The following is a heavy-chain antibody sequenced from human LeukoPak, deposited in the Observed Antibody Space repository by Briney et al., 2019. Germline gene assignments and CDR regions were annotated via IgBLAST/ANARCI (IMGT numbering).Heavy chain of an antibody. V-gene: IGHV3-64*05. Sequence: GGSLRLSCSASGFPFSSYAMHWLRQAPGKGLEYVSAISSSGGTTYYADSVKGRFTISRDNSKNTLYVQMSSLRVEDTAVYYCGQPLWVRGVTHYDLTYYGMDVWGQGTTVTVSS. CDR3: GQPLWVRGVTHYDLTYYGMDV. D-gene: IGHD3-10*01. CDR2: ISSSGGTT. J-gene: IGHJ6*02. CDR1: GFPFSSYA.